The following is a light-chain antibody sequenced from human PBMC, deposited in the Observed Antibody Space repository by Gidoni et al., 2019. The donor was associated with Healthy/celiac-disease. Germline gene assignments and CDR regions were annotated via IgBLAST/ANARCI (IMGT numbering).Light chain of an antibody. J-gene: IGKJ5*01. V-gene: IGKV3-20*01. CDR1: QSVSSSY. CDR3: QRYGSSPPIT. Sequence: EIVLTQSPGTLSLSPGERATLSCRASQSVSSSYLAWYQQKPGQAHRLLIYGASSRATGIPDRFSGSGSGTDFTLTISRLEPEDFAVYYCQRYGSSPPITFGQGTRLEIK. CDR2: GAS.